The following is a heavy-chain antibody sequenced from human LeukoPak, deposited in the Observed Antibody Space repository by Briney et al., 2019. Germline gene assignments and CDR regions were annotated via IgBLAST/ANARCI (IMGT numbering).Heavy chain of an antibody. J-gene: IGHJ4*02. CDR3: AKGAYDYIEIGYFDS. D-gene: IGHD5-12*01. Sequence: PGGSLRLSCAASGFTFSSYEMNWVRQAPGKGLEWVSVLIGSSGSTDYADSVKGRFTISRDNSKNTVFLQMNSLRAEDTAIYYCAKGAYDYIEIGYFDSWGQGTLVTVSS. V-gene: IGHV3-23*01. CDR1: GFTFSSYE. CDR2: LIGSSGST.